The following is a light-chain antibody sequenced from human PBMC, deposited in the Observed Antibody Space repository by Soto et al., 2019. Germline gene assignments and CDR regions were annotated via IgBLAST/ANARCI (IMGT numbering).Light chain of an antibody. V-gene: IGLV2-14*01. CDR2: EVS. Sequence: QSALTQPASVSGSPGQSITISCTGTSSDVGNYKYVSWYQQHPGKAPKLMIYEVSNRPSGVSNRFSGSKSGNTAALTISGLQAEEETAYYCFSYTSSGTYVFGTGTKLTVL. CDR1: SSDVGNYKY. CDR3: FSYTSSGTYV. J-gene: IGLJ1*01.